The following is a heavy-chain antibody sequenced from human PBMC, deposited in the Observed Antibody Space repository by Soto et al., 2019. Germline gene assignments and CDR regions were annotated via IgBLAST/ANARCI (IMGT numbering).Heavy chain of an antibody. D-gene: IGHD6-6*01. Sequence: GASVKVSCKASGGTFSSYAISWVRQAPGQGLEWMGGIIPIFGTANYAQKFQGRVTITADESTSTAYMELSSLRSEDTAVYYCASVEQLARRYYYYGMDVWGQGTTVTVSS. J-gene: IGHJ6*02. CDR3: ASVEQLARRYYYYGMDV. CDR2: IIPIFGTA. CDR1: GGTFSSYA. V-gene: IGHV1-69*13.